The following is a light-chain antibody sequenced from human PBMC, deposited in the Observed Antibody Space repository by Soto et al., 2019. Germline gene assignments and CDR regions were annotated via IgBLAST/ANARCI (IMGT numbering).Light chain of an antibody. CDR1: SSDIGDYDY. CDR2: DVT. V-gene: IGLV2-14*01. Sequence: ALAQPASVSGSPGQSITISCTGTSSDIGDYDYVSWYQHLPGKAPKLLIFDVTHRPSGVSDRFSGSKSGNTASLTISGVRPEDEADYYCCSYTDIALDVVFGGGTKVTVL. J-gene: IGLJ2*01. CDR3: CSYTDIALDVV.